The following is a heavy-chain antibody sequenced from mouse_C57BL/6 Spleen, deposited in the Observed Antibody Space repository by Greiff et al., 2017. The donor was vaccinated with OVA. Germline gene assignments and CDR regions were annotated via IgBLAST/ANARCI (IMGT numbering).Heavy chain of an antibody. V-gene: IGHV2-2*01. CDR2: LWSGGST. Sequence: VKLQQSGPGLVQPSQSLSITCTVSGFSLTSYGVHWVRQSPGTGLEWLGVLWSGGSTDYNAAFIPRLSISKDTSKSQVFFKMTSVHADDTAIYYCARNFLWLLPYYYAMDYWGQGTSVTVSS. J-gene: IGHJ4*01. D-gene: IGHD2-3*01. CDR3: ARNFLWLLPYYYAMDY. CDR1: GFSLTSYG.